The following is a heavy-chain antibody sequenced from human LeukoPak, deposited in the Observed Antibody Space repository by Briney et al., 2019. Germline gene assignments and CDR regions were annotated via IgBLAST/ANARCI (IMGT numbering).Heavy chain of an antibody. CDR3: ARDPTWGSQLFFTSPCYYGMDV. D-gene: IGHD3-16*01. Sequence: TSETLSLTCAVYGGSFSGYYWSWIRQPPGKGLEWIGEINHSGSTNYNPSLKSRVTISVDTSKNQFSLKLSSVTAADTAVYYCARDPTWGSQLFFTSPCYYGMDVWGQGTTVTVSS. J-gene: IGHJ6*02. CDR1: GGSFSGYY. CDR2: INHSGST. V-gene: IGHV4-34*01.